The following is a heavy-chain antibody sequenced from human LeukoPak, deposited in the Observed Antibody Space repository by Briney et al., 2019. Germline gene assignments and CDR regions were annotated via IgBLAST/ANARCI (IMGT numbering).Heavy chain of an antibody. Sequence: GGSLRLSCAASGFTFSKYWMLWVCHGPGKGLESVSRINTDGTVTTYADSVKGRFTVSRDNADNTMFLQMNSVRDEDTAVYYCATKQWLAPPPDSWGQGTPVTVSS. D-gene: IGHD6-19*01. CDR3: ATKQWLAPPPDS. J-gene: IGHJ4*02. CDR1: GFTFSKYW. CDR2: INTDGTVT. V-gene: IGHV3-74*01.